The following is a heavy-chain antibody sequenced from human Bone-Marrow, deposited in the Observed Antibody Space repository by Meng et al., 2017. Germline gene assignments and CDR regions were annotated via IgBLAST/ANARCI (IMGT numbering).Heavy chain of an antibody. Sequence: QLQLQESGPGLVKPSETRALTCTVSGGSISDRSYYWGWIRQPPGKGLEWRGSIYYFGDTFYSPSLRSRVTISVDTSKNQFSLKLSSVTAADTAVFYCARHKGNSYGYLYFDYWGQGILVTVSS. D-gene: IGHD5-18*01. J-gene: IGHJ4*02. CDR3: ARHKGNSYGYLYFDY. V-gene: IGHV4-39*01. CDR2: IYYFGDT. CDR1: GGSISDRSYY.